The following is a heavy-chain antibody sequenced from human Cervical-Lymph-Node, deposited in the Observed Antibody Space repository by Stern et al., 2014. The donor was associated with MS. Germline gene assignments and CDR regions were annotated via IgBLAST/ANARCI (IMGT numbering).Heavy chain of an antibody. CDR3: ARGPYNRDFFEY. CDR2: IIPVVGTA. CDR1: GGTFSRYG. D-gene: IGHD1-1*01. V-gene: IGHV1-69*01. J-gene: IGHJ4*02. Sequence: VQVVQYGAEVRKPWSSVKVCCKASGGTFSRYGISWVRQAPGQGLEWMGGIIPVVGTADYAEQFQGRVTITADGSTSTAYMELSSLTSADTAVYYCARGPYNRDFFEYWGQGTLVTVSS.